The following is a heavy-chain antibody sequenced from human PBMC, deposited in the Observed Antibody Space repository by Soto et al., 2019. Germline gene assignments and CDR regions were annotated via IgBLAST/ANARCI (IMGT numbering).Heavy chain of an antibody. CDR2: LSAYNGDT. V-gene: IGHV1-18*01. CDR1: GYTFINYG. CDR3: ARWSAIVGGAEALDV. Sequence: QVQLVQSGAEVKKPGASVRVSCKTSGYTFINYGITWVRQAPGQGLEWMGWLSAYNGDTSSSEKLQDRFTMTTDTSTNTVYMDLRSLTSDDKAVYYCARWSAIVGGAEALDVWGQGTIVIVSS. D-gene: IGHD1-26*01. J-gene: IGHJ3*01.